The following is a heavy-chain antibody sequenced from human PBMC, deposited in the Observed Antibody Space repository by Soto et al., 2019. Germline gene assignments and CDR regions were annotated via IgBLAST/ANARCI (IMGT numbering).Heavy chain of an antibody. Sequence: ASVKVSCKASGYTFTGYYMHWVRQAPGQGLEWMGWINPNSGGTNYAQKFQGRVTMTRDTSISTAYMELSRPRSDDKAVYYCARDRAEDDYVWGSYRPGAFDIWGQGTLVIVS. D-gene: IGHD3-16*02. CDR1: GYTFTGYY. V-gene: IGHV1-2*02. CDR2: INPNSGGT. CDR3: ARDRAEDDYVWGSYRPGAFDI. J-gene: IGHJ3*02.